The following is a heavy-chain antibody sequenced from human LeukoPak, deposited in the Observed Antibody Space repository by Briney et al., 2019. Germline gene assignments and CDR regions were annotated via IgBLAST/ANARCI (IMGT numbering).Heavy chain of an antibody. CDR1: GGSISSYY. J-gene: IGHJ4*02. D-gene: IGHD3-16*02. CDR3: ARVRYDYVWGSYPYFDY. CDR2: IYTSGST. Sequence: SETLSLTCTVSGGSISSYYWSWIRQPAGKGLEWIGRIYTSGSTNYNPSPKSRVTMSVDTSKNQFSLKLSSVTAAGTAVYYCARVRYDYVWGSYPYFDYWGQGTLVTVSS. V-gene: IGHV4-4*07.